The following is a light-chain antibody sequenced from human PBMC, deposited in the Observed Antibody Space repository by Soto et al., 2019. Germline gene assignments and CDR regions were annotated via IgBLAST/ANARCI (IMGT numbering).Light chain of an antibody. CDR1: SSNIGNNY. CDR3: RTWDSSLSAVV. J-gene: IGLJ2*01. V-gene: IGLV1-51*02. CDR2: ENN. Sequence: QSVLTQPPSVSAAPGQKVTISCSGNSSNIGNNYVSWYQQLPGTAPKLLIYENNKRPSGIPDRFSGSKSGTSATLGITGLQTGDEADYFCRTWDSSLSAVVFGGGTKLTVL.